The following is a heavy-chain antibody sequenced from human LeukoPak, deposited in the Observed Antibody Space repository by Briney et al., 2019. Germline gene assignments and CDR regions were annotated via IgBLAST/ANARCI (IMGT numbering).Heavy chain of an antibody. V-gene: IGHV3-23*01. CDR1: EFSFRTYA. J-gene: IGHJ3*02. D-gene: IGHD3-10*01. CDR3: ACSGSWNDAFDI. CDR2: ISVDDQGST. Sequence: GGSLRLSCTTSEFSFRTYAMTWVRQAPGKGLEWVSTISVDDQGSTYYTDSVKGRFTISRDTSQNTLSLQMNSLRGEDTAVYYCACSGSWNDAFDIWGQGTMVTVSS.